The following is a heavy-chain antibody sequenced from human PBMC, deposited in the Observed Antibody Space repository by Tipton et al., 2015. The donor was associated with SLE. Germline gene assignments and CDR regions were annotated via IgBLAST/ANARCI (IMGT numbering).Heavy chain of an antibody. CDR2: IYSGGSK. V-gene: IGHV3-53*05. CDR3: ARYPYSSSSISWVGMYF. D-gene: IGHD6-6*01. J-gene: IGHJ6*02. CDR1: GFTVSSNY. Sequence: SLRLSCAASGFTVSSNYMSWVRQAPGKGLEWVSVIYSGGSKYYADSVKGRFTISRDNSKNTLYLQMNSLRAEETAVYYCARYPYSSSSISWVGMYFWGQVTTVTVS.